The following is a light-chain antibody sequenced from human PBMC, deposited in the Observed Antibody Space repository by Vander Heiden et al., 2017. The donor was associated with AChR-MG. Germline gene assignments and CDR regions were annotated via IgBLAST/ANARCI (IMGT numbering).Light chain of an antibody. CDR1: QSVSSSY. V-gene: IGKV3-20*01. Sequence: EIVLTQSPGTLSLSPGERATLSCRASQSVSSSYLAWYQQQPGQAPRLLIYGTSSRATGIPDRFSGSGSGTDFTLTISRLEPEDFAVYYCQQDGSSQSFGGGTKVEIK. J-gene: IGKJ4*01. CDR3: QQDGSSQS. CDR2: GTS.